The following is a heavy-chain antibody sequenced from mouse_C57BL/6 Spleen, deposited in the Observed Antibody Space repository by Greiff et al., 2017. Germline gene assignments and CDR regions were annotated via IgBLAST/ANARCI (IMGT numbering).Heavy chain of an antibody. D-gene: IGHD1-1*01. CDR3: ARAGDYGSSYFDY. V-gene: IGHV1-76*01. CDR1: GYTFTDYY. Sequence: VQLQQSGAELVRPGASVKLSCKASGYTFTDYYINWVKQRPGQGLEWIARIYPGSGNTYYNEKFKGKATLTAEKSSSTAYMQLSSLTSEDSAVYFCARAGDYGSSYFDYWGQGTTLTVSS. CDR2: IYPGSGNT. J-gene: IGHJ2*01.